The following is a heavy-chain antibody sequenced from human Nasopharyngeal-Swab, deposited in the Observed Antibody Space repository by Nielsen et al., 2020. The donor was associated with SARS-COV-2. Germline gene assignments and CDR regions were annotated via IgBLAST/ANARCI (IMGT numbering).Heavy chain of an antibody. CDR2: ISISGNTM. CDR3: ARSTVTSDFYYYGMDV. Sequence: GGSLRLSCAASGFSFSDYYMAWIRQAPGKGLEWISYISISGNTMYYADSVKGRFTVSRDNAKNSLFLQMSSLRDEDTAVYYCARSTVTSDFYYYGMDVWGPGTTVTVSS. J-gene: IGHJ6*02. CDR1: GFSFSDYY. D-gene: IGHD4-17*01. V-gene: IGHV3-11*04.